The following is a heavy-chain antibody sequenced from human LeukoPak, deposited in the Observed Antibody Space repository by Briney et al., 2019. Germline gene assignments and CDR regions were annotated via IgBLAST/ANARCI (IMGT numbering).Heavy chain of an antibody. J-gene: IGHJ4*02. CDR1: GGSISSSSYY. CDR2: IYYSGST. CDR3: ARHHLGCCGSTSCSSCDFDF. V-gene: IGHV4-39*01. D-gene: IGHD2-2*01. Sequence: PSETLSLTCAVSGGSISSSSYYWGWIRQPPGKGLEWIGTIYYSGSTYYNPSLKSRVTISVDTSKNQFSLKLSSVTAADTTVYYCARHHLGCCGSTSCSSCDFDFWGQGTLVTVS.